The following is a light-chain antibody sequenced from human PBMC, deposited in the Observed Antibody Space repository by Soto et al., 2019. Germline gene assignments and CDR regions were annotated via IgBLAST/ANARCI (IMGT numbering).Light chain of an antibody. V-gene: IGKV3-20*01. CDR2: GVS. CDR3: QQFGVSPT. CDR1: QSVGDTF. Sequence: VMTQAPLSLPVTPGEPATLSCXASQSVGDTFLSWYQQKPGLAPRLLIYGVSNRATGIPDRFSGSGSGTDFILTISRLEPEDFAVYYCQQFGVSPTFGGRTKVDI. J-gene: IGKJ4*01.